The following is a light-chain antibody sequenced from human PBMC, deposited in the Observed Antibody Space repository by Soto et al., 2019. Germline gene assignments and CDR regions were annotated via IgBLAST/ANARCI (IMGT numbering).Light chain of an antibody. CDR3: QQYNFWPPLT. J-gene: IGKJ4*01. CDR1: QSVNSN. CDR2: DAS. V-gene: IGKV3-15*01. Sequence: EIVMTQSPATLSVSPGERATLSCRASQSVNSNLAWYRQKPGQAPRLLISDASTRATGVPARFSGSGSGTEFTPTISSLQSEDSAIYYCQQYNFWPPLTFGGGTKVEIK.